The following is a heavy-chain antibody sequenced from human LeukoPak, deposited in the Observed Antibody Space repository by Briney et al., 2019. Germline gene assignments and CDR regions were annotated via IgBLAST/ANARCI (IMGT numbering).Heavy chain of an antibody. D-gene: IGHD3-22*01. J-gene: IGHJ4*02. CDR1: GFTVSSNY. V-gene: IGHV3-53*01. CDR3: ARAGVGIYYDSSGYHYFDY. Sequence: GGSLRLSCAASGFTVSSNYMSWVRQAPGKGLEWVSVIYSGGSTYYADSVKGRFTISRDNSKNTLYLQMNSLRAEDTAVYYCARAGVGIYYDSSGYHYFDYWGQGTLVTVSS. CDR2: IYSGGST.